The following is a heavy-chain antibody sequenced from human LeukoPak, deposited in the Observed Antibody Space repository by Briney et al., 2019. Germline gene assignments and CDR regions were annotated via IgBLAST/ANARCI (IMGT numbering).Heavy chain of an antibody. CDR1: GYTFTSYA. J-gene: IGHJ6*03. CDR3: ARDGYSYAEGYYYYYMDV. D-gene: IGHD5-18*01. Sequence: ASVKVSCKASGYTFTSYAMHWVRQAPGQRLEWMGWINAGNGNTKYSQEFQGRVTITRDTSASTAYMELSSLRSDDTAVYYCARDGYSYAEGYYYYYMDVWGKGTTVTVSS. V-gene: IGHV1-3*01. CDR2: INAGNGNT.